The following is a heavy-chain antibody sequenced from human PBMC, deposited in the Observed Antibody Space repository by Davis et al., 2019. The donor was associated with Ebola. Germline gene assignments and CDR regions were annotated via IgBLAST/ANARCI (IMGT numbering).Heavy chain of an antibody. V-gene: IGHV4-30-2*01. Sequence: MPSETLSLTCAVSGGSISSGGYSWSWIRQPPGKGLEWIGYIYHSGSTYYNPSLKSRVTISVDRSKNQFSLKLSSVTAADTAVYYCARETPYYDFWSGYTRGLDVWGQGTTVTVSS. J-gene: IGHJ6*02. D-gene: IGHD3-3*01. CDR2: IYHSGST. CDR3: ARETPYYDFWSGYTRGLDV. CDR1: GGSISSGGYS.